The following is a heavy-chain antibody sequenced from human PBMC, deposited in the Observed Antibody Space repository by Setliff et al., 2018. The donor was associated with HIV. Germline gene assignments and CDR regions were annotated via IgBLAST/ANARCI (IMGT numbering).Heavy chain of an antibody. V-gene: IGHV4-61*08. D-gene: IGHD6-13*01. CDR1: GGSISSGGYY. CDR3: ARSYQKRIAAAEVLHYYYMDV. J-gene: IGHJ6*03. CDR2: IYYSGST. Sequence: SETLSLTCTVSGGSISSGGYYWSWIRQHPGKGLEWIGCIYYSGSTNYNPSLKSRVTISVDTSKNQFSLKLSSVTAADTAVYYCARSYQKRIAAAEVLHYYYMDVWGKGTTVTVSS.